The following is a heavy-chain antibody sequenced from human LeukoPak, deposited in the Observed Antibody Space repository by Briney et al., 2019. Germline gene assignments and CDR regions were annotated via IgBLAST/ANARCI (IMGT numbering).Heavy chain of an antibody. V-gene: IGHV4-34*01. J-gene: IGHJ4*02. CDR1: GFTFSSYS. CDR3: ARGQGSSSWYPFRSLDY. D-gene: IGHD6-13*01. Sequence: GSLRLSCAASGFTFSSYSMNWVRQPPGKGLEWIGEINHSGSTNYNPSLKSRVTISVDTSKNQFSLKLSSVTAADTAVYYCARGQGSSSWYPFRSLDYWGQGTLVTVSS. CDR2: INHSGST.